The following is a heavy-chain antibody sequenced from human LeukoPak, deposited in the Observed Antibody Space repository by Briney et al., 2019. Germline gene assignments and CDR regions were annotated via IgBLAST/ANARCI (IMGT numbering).Heavy chain of an antibody. D-gene: IGHD4-17*01. CDR2: IKRIIDGGTT. J-gene: IGHJ4*02. Sequence: GGSLRLSCAASGFTFSNTWMNWVRQAPGKGLEWVGRIKRIIDGGTTDYAAPVKGRFTVSRDDSINTLYLQMSSLKTDDTAVYYCAAQGGSGDLRYWGQGTLVTVSS. CDR1: GFTFSNTW. V-gene: IGHV3-15*01. CDR3: AAQGGSGDLRY.